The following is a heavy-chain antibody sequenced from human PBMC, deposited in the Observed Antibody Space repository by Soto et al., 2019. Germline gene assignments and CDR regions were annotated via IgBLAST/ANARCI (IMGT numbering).Heavy chain of an antibody. CDR2: IYYSGST. V-gene: IGHV4-61*01. CDR1: GGSISSSSYY. J-gene: IGHJ4*02. D-gene: IGHD4-17*01. Sequence: PSETLSLTCTVSGGSISSSSYYWSWIRQPPGKGLEWIGYIYYSGSTNYNPPLKSRVTISVDTSKNQFSLKLSSVTAADTAVYYCARGPSRSTVTTPGELDYWGQGTLVTVSS. CDR3: ARGPSRSTVTTPGELDY.